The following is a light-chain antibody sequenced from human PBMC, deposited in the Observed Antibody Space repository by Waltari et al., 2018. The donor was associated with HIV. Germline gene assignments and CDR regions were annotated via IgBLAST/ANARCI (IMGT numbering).Light chain of an antibody. J-gene: IGLJ1*01. Sequence: QSVLTQPPSVSGAPGQRVTISCTGSSSNIGAGYHVHWYQQLPGTAPKLLIYGNSNRPSGVPDRFSGSKSGTSASLAITGLQAEDDADYYCQSHDSSLSGYVFGTGTKVTVL. CDR1: SSNIGAGYH. CDR2: GNS. V-gene: IGLV1-40*01. CDR3: QSHDSSLSGYV.